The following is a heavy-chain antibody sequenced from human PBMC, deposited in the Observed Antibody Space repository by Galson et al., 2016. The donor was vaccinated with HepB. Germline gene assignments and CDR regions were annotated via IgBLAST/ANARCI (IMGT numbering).Heavy chain of an antibody. CDR3: ARGAGNWYFDL. CDR2: TSYDDSNK. J-gene: IGHJ2*01. CDR1: GFTFDNYA. Sequence: SLRLSCAASGFTFDNYAMHWVRQAPGKGLEWVSVTSYDDSNKYYADSVKGRFTISRDNSKNTVFLQMNSLRAEDTAVYYCARGAGNWYFDLWGRGTLVTVSS. D-gene: IGHD6-13*01. V-gene: IGHV3-30-3*01.